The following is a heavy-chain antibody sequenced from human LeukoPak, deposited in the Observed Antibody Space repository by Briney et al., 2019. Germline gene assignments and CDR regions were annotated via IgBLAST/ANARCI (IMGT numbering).Heavy chain of an antibody. D-gene: IGHD3-9*01. CDR2: IYYSGST. V-gene: IGHV4-59*12. J-gene: IGHJ5*02. Sequence: SETLSLTCTVSGGSISSYYWSWIRQPPGKGLEWIGYIYYSGSTYYNPSLKSRVTISVDTSKNQFSLKLSSVTAADTAVYYCARGGSVLRYFDWPLNWFDPWGQGTLVTVSS. CDR1: GGSISSYY. CDR3: ARGGSVLRYFDWPLNWFDP.